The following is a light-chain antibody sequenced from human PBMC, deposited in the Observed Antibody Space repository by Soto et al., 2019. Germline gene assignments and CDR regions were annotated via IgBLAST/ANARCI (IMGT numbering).Light chain of an antibody. J-gene: IGKJ1*01. CDR2: GAS. Sequence: EIVMTQSPATLSVSPGERATLSCRASQSVSSNLAWYHQKPGQAPRLLIYGASTRATGIPARFSGSGSGTEFTLTISSLQSEDFPVYYCQHYNNWPRTFGQGTKVEIK. V-gene: IGKV3-15*01. CDR1: QSVSSN. CDR3: QHYNNWPRT.